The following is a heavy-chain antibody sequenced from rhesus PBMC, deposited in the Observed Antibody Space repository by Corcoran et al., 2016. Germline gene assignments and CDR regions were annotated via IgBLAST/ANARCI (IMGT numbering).Heavy chain of an antibody. CDR3: ASRGYSYGLDS. CDR1: GASISSYR. D-gene: IGHD5-12*01. J-gene: IGHJ6*01. V-gene: IGHV4-80*01. CDR2: INGNSGST. Sequence: QVQLQESGPGLVKPSETLSLTCAVSGASISSYRWRWIRQPPGKGLEWIGEINGNSGSTYYNPSLKSRVTISKDASKNQFSLKLSSVTAADTAVYYCASRGYSYGLDSWGQGVVVTVSS.